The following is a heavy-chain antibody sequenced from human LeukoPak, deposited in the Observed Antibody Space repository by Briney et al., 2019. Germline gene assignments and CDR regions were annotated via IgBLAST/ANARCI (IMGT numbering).Heavy chain of an antibody. CDR1: GFTFSSYW. Sequence: GGSLRLSCAASGFTFSSYWMSWVRQAPGKGLEWVANIKQDGREKYYVDSVKGRFTNSRDNAKNSLYLQMNSLTAEDTAVYYCAREGYYYDSSGYYSTYFDYWGQGTLVTVSS. V-gene: IGHV3-7*01. CDR2: IKQDGREK. D-gene: IGHD3-22*01. J-gene: IGHJ4*02. CDR3: AREGYYYDSSGYYSTYFDY.